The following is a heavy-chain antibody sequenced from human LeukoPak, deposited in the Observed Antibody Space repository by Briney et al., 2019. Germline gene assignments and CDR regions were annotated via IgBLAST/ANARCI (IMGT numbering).Heavy chain of an antibody. Sequence: GGSLRLSCAASGLTFSSFWMSWVRQAPGKGRGWVAYIKKDGSEKYYVDSVKGRFTISRDNAKNSLYLQMNSLRAEDTAVYYCARRVLGEIVVVPAATDAFDIWGQGTMVTVSS. J-gene: IGHJ3*02. D-gene: IGHD2-2*01. CDR2: IKKDGSEK. CDR1: GLTFSSFW. CDR3: ARRVLGEIVVVPAATDAFDI. V-gene: IGHV3-7*01.